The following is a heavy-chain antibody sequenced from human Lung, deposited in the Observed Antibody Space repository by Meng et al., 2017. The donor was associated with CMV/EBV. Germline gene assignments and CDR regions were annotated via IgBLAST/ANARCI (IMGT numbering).Heavy chain of an antibody. CDR2: IYYSEST. J-gene: IGHJ4*02. V-gene: IGHV4-30-4*08. Sequence: TLSLXCLVSGGSISRGDYYWSWIRQTPGKGLEWIGYIYYSESTYYNPSLKSRVTISVDTSKTQFSLKLRSVTAAHTAVYYCARVLHQDHFDYWGQGTLVTVSS. CDR3: ARVLHQDHFDY. CDR1: GGSISRGDYY.